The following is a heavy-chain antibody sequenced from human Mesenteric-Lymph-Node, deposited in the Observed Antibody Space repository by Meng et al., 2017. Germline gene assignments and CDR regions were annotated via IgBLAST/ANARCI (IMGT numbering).Heavy chain of an antibody. CDR1: GFSFSYYW. D-gene: IGHD6-19*01. J-gene: IGHJ6*02. CDR3: ARGPRYSSGWTKYYYSYGLDV. CDR2: IKEDGTET. Sequence: GESLKISCAASGFSFSYYWMTWVRQAPGKGLEWVANIKEDGTETNYVDSVKGRFTVSRDHAKNSLYLEMSSLRGEDTAVYYCARGPRYSSGWTKYYYSYGLDVWGQGTTVTVSS. V-gene: IGHV3-7*01.